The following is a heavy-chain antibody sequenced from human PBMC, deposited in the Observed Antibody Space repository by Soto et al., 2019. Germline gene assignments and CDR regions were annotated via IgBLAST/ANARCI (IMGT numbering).Heavy chain of an antibody. D-gene: IGHD2-21*02. CDR1: GFIFSHYP. CDR2: ISDSGGST. Sequence: GGSLRLSCAASGFIFSHYPMAWVRQSPRKGLEWVSGISDSGGSTYYADSVQGRFTISRDNSKNTLSLQMNSLRAEDTAIYYCANHRGFLVTQYFFDYWGQGTLVTVSS. CDR3: ANHRGFLVTQYFFDY. V-gene: IGHV3-23*01. J-gene: IGHJ4*02.